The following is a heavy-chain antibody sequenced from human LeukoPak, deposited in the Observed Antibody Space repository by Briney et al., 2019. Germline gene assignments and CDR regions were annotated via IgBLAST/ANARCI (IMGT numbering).Heavy chain of an antibody. CDR3: ARSSDIVVVPAAELRFDP. J-gene: IGHJ5*02. CDR2: IYYSGST. D-gene: IGHD2-2*01. CDR1: GGSISSYY. Sequence: SETLSLTCTVSGGSISSYYWSWIRQPPGKGLEWIGYIYYSGSTNYNPSLKSRVTISVDTSKNQFSLKLSSVTAADTAVYYCARSSDIVVVPAAELRFDPWGQGTLVTVYS. V-gene: IGHV4-59*01.